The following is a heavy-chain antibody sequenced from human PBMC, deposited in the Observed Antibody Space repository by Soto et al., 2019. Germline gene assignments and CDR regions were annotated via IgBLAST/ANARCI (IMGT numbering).Heavy chain of an antibody. CDR3: ARLMGHYDILTGYPSYYYGMDV. CDR2: IDPSDSYT. J-gene: IGHJ6*02. D-gene: IGHD3-9*01. CDR1: GYSFTSYW. Sequence: VESLKISCKGSGYSFTSYWISWVRQMPGKGLEWMGRIDPSDSYTNYSPSFQGHVTISADKSISTAYLQWSSLKASDTAMYYCARLMGHYDILTGYPSYYYGMDVWGQGTTVTVSS. V-gene: IGHV5-10-1*01.